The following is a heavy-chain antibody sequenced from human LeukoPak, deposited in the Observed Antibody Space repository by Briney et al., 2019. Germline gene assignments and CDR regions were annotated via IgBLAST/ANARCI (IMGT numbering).Heavy chain of an antibody. CDR1: GSTFSSYG. J-gene: IGHJ2*01. CDR3: AKDGWPYWYFDL. V-gene: IGHV3-33*06. CDR2: IWYDGSNK. D-gene: IGHD2-15*01. Sequence: GGSLRLSCAASGSTFSSYGMHWVRQAPGKGLEWVAVIWYDGSNKYYADSVKGRFTISRDNSKNTLYLQMNSLRAEDTAVYYCAKDGWPYWYFDLWGRGTLVTVSS.